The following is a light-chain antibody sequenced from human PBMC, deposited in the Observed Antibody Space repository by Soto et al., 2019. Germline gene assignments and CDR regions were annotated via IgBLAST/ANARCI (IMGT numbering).Light chain of an antibody. CDR1: QSVTTNY. J-gene: IGKJ4*01. CDR3: QQYGTSPPLS. Sequence: EIVLTQSPGTLSLSPGERATLSCKASQSVTTNYLAWYQQKPGQAPSLLIYSASNRATGIPDGFSGSGSGTDFTLTISRLEPEDFAVYYCQQYGTSPPLSFGGGTEVEIK. V-gene: IGKV3-20*01. CDR2: SAS.